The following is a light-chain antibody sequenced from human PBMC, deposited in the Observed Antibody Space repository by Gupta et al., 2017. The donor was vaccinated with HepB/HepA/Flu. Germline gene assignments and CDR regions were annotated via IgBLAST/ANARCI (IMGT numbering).Light chain of an antibody. CDR3: QQYYDLPS. J-gene: IGKJ2*03. V-gene: IGKV1-33*01. CDR2: DTS. Sequence: DIQMTQSPSSLSASVGDRVTITCQASRDIRTFLNWYRQRPGKAPELLIYDTSTLHSGVPSRFSGSGSGTEYTFTINSLRPEDIATYYCQQYYDLPSFGQGTKLEI. CDR1: RDIRTF.